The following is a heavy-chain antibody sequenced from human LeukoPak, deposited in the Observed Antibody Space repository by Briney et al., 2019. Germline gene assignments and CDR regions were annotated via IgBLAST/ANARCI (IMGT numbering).Heavy chain of an antibody. Sequence: PSETLSLTCTVSGYSISTGYYWGWVRQPPGKGLEWLGTVFHTGATYYNPSLRSRVTISVDTAKNQFSLRVRSMTAADTGVYYCARVPGVYYGSLTGYGSGWFDPWGQGTLVTVPS. D-gene: IGHD3-9*01. CDR1: GYSISTGYY. V-gene: IGHV4-38-2*02. CDR2: VFHTGAT. CDR3: ARVPGVYYGSLTGYGSGWFDP. J-gene: IGHJ5*02.